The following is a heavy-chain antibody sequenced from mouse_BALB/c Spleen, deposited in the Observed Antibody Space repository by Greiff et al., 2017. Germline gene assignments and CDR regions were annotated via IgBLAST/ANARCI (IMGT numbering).Heavy chain of an antibody. CDR1: GYTFTDYE. D-gene: IGHD1-2*01. Sequence: QVQLQQSGAELVRPGASVTLSCKASGYTFTDYEMHWVKQTPVHGLEWIGAIDPETGGTAYNQKFKGKATLTADKSSSTAYMELRSLTSEDSAVYYCTGYYGPYWYFDVWGAGTTVTVSS. CDR2: IDPETGGT. V-gene: IGHV1-15*01. CDR3: TGYYGPYWYFDV. J-gene: IGHJ1*01.